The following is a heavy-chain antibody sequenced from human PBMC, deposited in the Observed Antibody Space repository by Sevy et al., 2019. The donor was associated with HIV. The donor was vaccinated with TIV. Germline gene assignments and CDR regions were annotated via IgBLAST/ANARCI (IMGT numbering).Heavy chain of an antibody. D-gene: IGHD4-17*01. CDR2: IWFDGSNT. J-gene: IGHJ4*02. CDR3: ARDLEFYDYGAYGPSFMPDY. CDR1: GFTFSSYG. V-gene: IGHV3-33*01. Sequence: GGSLRLSCAASGFTFSSYGMHWVRQAPGKGLEWVAVIWFDGSNTFYADSVKGRFTISRDIAKNTLHLQMNSLRAEDTAVYYCARDLEFYDYGAYGPSFMPDYWCQGTLVTVSS.